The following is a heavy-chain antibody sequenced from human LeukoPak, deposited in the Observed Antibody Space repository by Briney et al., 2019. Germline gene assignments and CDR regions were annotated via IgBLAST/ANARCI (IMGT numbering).Heavy chain of an antibody. D-gene: IGHD2-2*02. J-gene: IGHJ1*01. CDR3: AKDYQLLYAEYFQH. V-gene: IGHV3-30*18. CDR2: ISYDGSNK. CDR1: GFTFSSYG. Sequence: GGSLRLSCAASGFTFSSYGMNWVRQAPGKGLEWVAVISYDGSNKYYADSVKGRFTISRDNSKNTLYLQMNSLRAEDTAVYYCAKDYQLLYAEYFQHWGQGTLVTVSS.